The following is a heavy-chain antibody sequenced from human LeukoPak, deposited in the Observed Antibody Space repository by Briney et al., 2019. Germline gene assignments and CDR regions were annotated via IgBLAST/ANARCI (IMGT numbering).Heavy chain of an antibody. D-gene: IGHD3-10*01. CDR2: ISSNGGST. CDR1: GFTFSSYA. Sequence: GGSLRLSCSASGFTFSSYAMHWVRQAPGKGLEYVSAISSNGGSTYYADSVKGRFTISRDNSKNTLYLQMSSLRAEDTAVYYCVILDYYGTKNDAFDIWGQGTMVTVSS. V-gene: IGHV3-64D*06. CDR3: VILDYYGTKNDAFDI. J-gene: IGHJ3*02.